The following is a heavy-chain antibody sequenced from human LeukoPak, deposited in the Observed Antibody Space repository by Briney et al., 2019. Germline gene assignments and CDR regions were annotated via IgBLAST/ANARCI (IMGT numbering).Heavy chain of an antibody. V-gene: IGHV3-20*04. CDR2: INWNGGST. CDR1: GFTFDDYG. Sequence: PGGSLRLSCAASGFTFDDYGMSWVRQAPGKGLEWVSGINWNGGSTGYADSVKGRFTISRDNAKNSLYLQMNSLRAEDTALYYCASLLAGPNATSGSYYGGGFDYWGQGTLVTVSS. J-gene: IGHJ4*02. D-gene: IGHD3-10*01. CDR3: ASLLAGPNATSGSYYGGGFDY.